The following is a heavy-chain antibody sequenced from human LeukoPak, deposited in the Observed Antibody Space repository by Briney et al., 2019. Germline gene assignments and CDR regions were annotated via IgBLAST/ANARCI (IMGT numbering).Heavy chain of an antibody. Sequence: AGTLRLSCAASGFSFGTHGMSWVRQGPGKGLEWVSALDGSGASIYYADSVKGRFTISRDNSKNTLFLQMNSLRAEDTAVYYCAKDSPILTVWGQGTMVTDSS. CDR3: AKDSPILTV. V-gene: IGHV3-23*01. D-gene: IGHD3-9*01. CDR1: GFSFGTHG. J-gene: IGHJ3*01. CDR2: LDGSGASI.